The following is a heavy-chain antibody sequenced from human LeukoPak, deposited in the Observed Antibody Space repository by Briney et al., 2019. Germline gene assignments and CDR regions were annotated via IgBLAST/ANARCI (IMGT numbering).Heavy chain of an antibody. V-gene: IGHV3-11*04. CDR3: AKDGPYIKQQLAEYFQH. D-gene: IGHD6-13*01. CDR2: ISSSGSTI. J-gene: IGHJ1*01. CDR1: GLTFSDYY. Sequence: GGSLRLSCAASGLTFSDYYMSWIRQAPGKGLEWVSYISSSGSTIYYADSVKGRFTISRDNSKNTLYLQMNSLRAEDTAVYYCAKDGPYIKQQLAEYFQHWGQGTLVTVSS.